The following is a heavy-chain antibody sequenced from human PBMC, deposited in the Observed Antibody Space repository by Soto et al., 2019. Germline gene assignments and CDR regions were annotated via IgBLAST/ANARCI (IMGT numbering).Heavy chain of an antibody. D-gene: IGHD5-12*01. J-gene: IGHJ4*02. Sequence: QVHLVQSGAEVKKPGASVKVSCMASGYTFTNFYIHWVRQAPGQGLEWMGIINPGGGSPHYAQKFRGRISMTRDTSTTTVYMDLSSLASEDTAVYYCARGGPEMATIGSFYYWGQGTLVTVSS. CDR1: GYTFTNFY. CDR2: INPGGGSP. CDR3: ARGGPEMATIGSFYY. V-gene: IGHV1-46*01.